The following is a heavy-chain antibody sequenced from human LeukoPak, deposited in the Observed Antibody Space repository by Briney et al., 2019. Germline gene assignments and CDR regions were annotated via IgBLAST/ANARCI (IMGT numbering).Heavy chain of an antibody. CDR1: GFTFSSYG. D-gene: IGHD3-22*01. J-gene: IGHJ4*02. CDR3: ARAAYDSSGYLTL. V-gene: IGHV3-33*01. CDR2: IWYDGTNK. Sequence: GGSLRLSCAASGFTFSSYGMHWVRQAPGKGLEWVAVIWYDGTNKYYADSVKGRFTISRDNSKNTLYLQMNSLRAEDTAVYYCARAAYDSSGYLTLWGQGTLVTVSS.